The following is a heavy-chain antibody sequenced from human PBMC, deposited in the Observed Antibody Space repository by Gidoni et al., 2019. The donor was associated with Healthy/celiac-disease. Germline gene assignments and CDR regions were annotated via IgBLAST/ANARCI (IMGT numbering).Heavy chain of an antibody. D-gene: IGHD3-22*01. J-gene: IGHJ3*02. CDR2: ISRSSSYI. CDR1: GFTFRSYS. V-gene: IGHV3-21*01. CDR3: AGTKDSGLAEGAFDI. Sequence: EVQLVESGGGLVKPVGSLRLSCAASGFTFRSYSMNWVRQAPGKGLEWVSSISRSSSYIYYADSVKGRFTISRDNAKNSLYLQMNSLRAEDTAVYYCAGTKDSGLAEGAFDIWGQGTMVTVSS.